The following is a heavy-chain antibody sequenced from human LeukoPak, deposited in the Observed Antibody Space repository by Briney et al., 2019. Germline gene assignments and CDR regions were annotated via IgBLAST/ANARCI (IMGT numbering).Heavy chain of an antibody. J-gene: IGHJ4*02. CDR2: INPNNGGT. V-gene: IGHV1-2*02. Sequence: ASVKVSCKASGYTFIVYYIHWVRRAPGQGLEWMGWINPNNGGTNYAQNFQGRVTMTRDTSISTAYMELSRLRSDDTAVYYCARVPIAVAGTPKLYYFDSWGQGTLVTVSS. CDR3: ARVPIAVAGTPKLYYFDS. D-gene: IGHD6-19*01. CDR1: GYTFIVYY.